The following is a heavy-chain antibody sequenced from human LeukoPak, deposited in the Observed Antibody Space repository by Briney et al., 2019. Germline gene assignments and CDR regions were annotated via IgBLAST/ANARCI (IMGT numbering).Heavy chain of an antibody. CDR2: IKQDGSEK. J-gene: IGHJ4*02. D-gene: IGHD3-3*01. V-gene: IGHV3-7*01. CDR1: GFTFSSYW. CDR3: ARLYYDFWSGNRPYYFDY. Sequence: GWSLRLSCAASGFTFSSYWMSWVRQAPGKGLEWVANIKQDGSEKYYVDSVEGRFTISRDNAKNSLYLQMNSLRAEDTAVYYCARLYYDFWSGNRPYYFDYWGQGTLVTVSS.